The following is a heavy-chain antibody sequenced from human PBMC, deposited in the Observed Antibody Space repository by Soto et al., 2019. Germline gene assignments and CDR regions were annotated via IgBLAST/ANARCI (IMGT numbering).Heavy chain of an antibody. CDR3: ARAGDSRGPVALGY. CDR1: AGSISSGGSS. D-gene: IGHD6-19*01. CDR2: IYHSGST. Sequence: SETLSLTCAFSAGSISSGGSSSSWIRQPPGKGLEWIGYIYHSGSTFYNPALKGRVTISVDRSKNQYSLKLSSVTAADTAVYYCARAGDSRGPVALGYWGQGTLVSVPQ. J-gene: IGHJ4*02. V-gene: IGHV4-30-2*01.